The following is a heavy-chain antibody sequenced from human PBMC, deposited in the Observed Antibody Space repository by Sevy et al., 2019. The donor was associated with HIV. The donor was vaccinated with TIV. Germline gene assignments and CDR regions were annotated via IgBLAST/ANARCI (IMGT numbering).Heavy chain of an antibody. D-gene: IGHD3-3*01. CDR3: ARRRYDFWSGYEAYYFDY. V-gene: IGHV3-23*01. J-gene: IGHJ4*02. Sequence: GGSLRLSCAASGFTFSSYAMSWVRQAPGKGLEWVSAISGSGGSTYYADSVKGRFTISRDNSKNTLYLQMNSLRAEDMAVYYCARRRYDFWSGYEAYYFDYWGQGTLVTVSS. CDR2: ISGSGGST. CDR1: GFTFSSYA.